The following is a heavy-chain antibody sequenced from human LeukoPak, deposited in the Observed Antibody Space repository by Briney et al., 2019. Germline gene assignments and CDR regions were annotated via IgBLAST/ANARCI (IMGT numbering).Heavy chain of an antibody. CDR1: GFTFSRYG. D-gene: IGHD1-26*01. Sequence: PGGSLRLSCEASGFTFSRYGMHWVRQAPGKGLEWVAFIRYDGSNKYYADSVKGRFTISGDNSKNTLYLQMNSLRAEDTAIYYCAKDSWYNGTYLDYWGQGTLVTVSS. V-gene: IGHV3-30*02. CDR3: AKDSWYNGTYLDY. CDR2: IRYDGSNK. J-gene: IGHJ4*02.